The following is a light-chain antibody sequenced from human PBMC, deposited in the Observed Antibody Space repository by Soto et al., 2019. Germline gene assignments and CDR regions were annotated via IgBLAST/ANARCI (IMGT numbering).Light chain of an antibody. CDR3: SSYTSSYYYV. Sequence: QSALTQPASVSGSPGQSITISCTGTSSDVGAYNYVSWYQQHPGKAPKLMIYDVTNRPSGVSNRFSGSKSGNTASLTISGLQAEDEADYYCSSYTSSYYYVFGTGTKLTVL. CDR2: DVT. CDR1: SSDVGAYNY. J-gene: IGLJ1*01. V-gene: IGLV2-14*01.